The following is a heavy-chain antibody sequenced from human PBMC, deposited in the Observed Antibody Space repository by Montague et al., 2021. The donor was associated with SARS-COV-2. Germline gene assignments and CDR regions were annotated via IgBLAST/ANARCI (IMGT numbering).Heavy chain of an antibody. CDR1: SGSINYYY. Sequence: SETLSLTSAVSSGSINYYYLSWIRQSPGKGLEWIGYIYYSGNTNYSPSLQSRVTISVDSSKTQFSLRLTSVTAADTAVYYCARHGVGCGFGGHNWCTDAFDIWGQGTVVTVSS. J-gene: IGHJ3*02. CDR2: IYYSGNT. D-gene: IGHD5-12*01. V-gene: IGHV4-59*08. CDR3: ARHGVGCGFGGHNWCTDAFDI.